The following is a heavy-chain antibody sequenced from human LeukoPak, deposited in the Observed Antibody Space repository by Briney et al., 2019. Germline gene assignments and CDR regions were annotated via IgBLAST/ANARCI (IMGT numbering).Heavy chain of an antibody. CDR3: ARVGSGGYFRYFDY. CDR2: IYYSGST. Sequence: PSQTLSLTCIVSGGSISSGGYNWNWIRQHPGKGLEWIGYIYYSGSTHYNPSLKSRVTISVDTSKNQFSLKLSSVTAADTAVYYCARVGSGGYFRYFDYWGQGTLVTVSS. D-gene: IGHD3-10*01. V-gene: IGHV4-31*03. CDR1: GGSISSGGYN. J-gene: IGHJ4*02.